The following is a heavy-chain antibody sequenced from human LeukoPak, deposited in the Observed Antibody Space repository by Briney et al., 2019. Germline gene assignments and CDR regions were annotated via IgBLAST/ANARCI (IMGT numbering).Heavy chain of an antibody. CDR1: GFTFSSYG. Sequence: PGGSLRLSCAASGFTFSSYGMHWVRQAPGKGLEWVAVISYDGSNKYYADSVKGRFTIPRDNSKNTLYLQMNSLRAEDTAVYYCEKDRHDYGDYWGQGTLVTVSS. J-gene: IGHJ4*02. CDR3: EKDRHDYGDY. D-gene: IGHD6-6*01. V-gene: IGHV3-30*18. CDR2: ISYDGSNK.